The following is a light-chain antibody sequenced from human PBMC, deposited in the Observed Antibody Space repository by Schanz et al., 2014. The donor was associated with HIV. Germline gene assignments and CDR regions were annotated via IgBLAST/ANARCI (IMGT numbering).Light chain of an antibody. CDR3: QQYGSSPST. V-gene: IGKV3-20*01. CDR1: QSVSSN. CDR2: GAS. J-gene: IGKJ2*01. Sequence: EIVLTQSPVTLSLSPGERATLSCRASQSVSSNLAWYQQKPGQAPRLLIYGASSRATGIPDRFSGSGSGTDFTLTISRLEPEDFAVYYCQQYGSSPSTFGQGTKLEIK.